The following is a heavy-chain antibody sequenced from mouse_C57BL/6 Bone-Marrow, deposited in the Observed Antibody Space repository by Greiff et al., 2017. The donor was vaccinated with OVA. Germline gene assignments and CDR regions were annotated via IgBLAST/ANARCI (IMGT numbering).Heavy chain of an antibody. CDR3: TRERGYEDAMDY. J-gene: IGHJ4*01. D-gene: IGHD2-2*01. Sequence: VQLQQSGTVLARPGASVKMSCKTSGYTFTSYWMHWVKQRPGQGLEWIGAIYPGNSDTSYNQKFKGKAKLTAVTSASTAYMELSSLTNEDSAVDYCTRERGYEDAMDYWGQGTSVTVSS. CDR1: GYTFTSYW. V-gene: IGHV1-5*01. CDR2: IYPGNSDT.